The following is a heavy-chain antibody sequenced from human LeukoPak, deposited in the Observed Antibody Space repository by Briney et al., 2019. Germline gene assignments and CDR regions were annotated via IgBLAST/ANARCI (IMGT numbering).Heavy chain of an antibody. V-gene: IGHV4-34*01. J-gene: IGHJ5*02. D-gene: IGHD3-10*01. CDR2: INHSGST. CDR3: AREKAYYYGSGTSYNWFDP. Sequence: SETLSLTCAVYGGSFSGYYWSWIRQPPGKGLEWIGEINHSGSTNYNPSLKSRVTISVDTSKNQFSLKLSSVTAADTAVYYCAREKAYYYGSGTSYNWFDPWGQGTLVTVSS. CDR1: GGSFSGYY.